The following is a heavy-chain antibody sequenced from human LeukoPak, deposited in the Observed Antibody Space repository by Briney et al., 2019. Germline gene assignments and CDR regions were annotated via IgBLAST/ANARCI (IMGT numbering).Heavy chain of an antibody. D-gene: IGHD4-23*01. CDR3: AKGDDYGANTRLPKFNWFDP. V-gene: IGHV3-30*02. CDR2: IRYDGNNK. CDR1: GFTFTTCA. J-gene: IGHJ5*02. Sequence: GGSLTLSCTASGFTFTTCAMNWVRQAPGKGLEWVGYIRYDGNNKNYADSVKGRFTISRDNSMDVLYLQMNSLRPEDTAVYYCAKGDDYGANTRLPKFNWFDPWGQGTLVTVSS.